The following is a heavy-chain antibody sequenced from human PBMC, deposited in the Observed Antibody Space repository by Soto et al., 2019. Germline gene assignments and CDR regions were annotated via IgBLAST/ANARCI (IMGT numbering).Heavy chain of an antibody. J-gene: IGHJ3*02. CDR2: INPSGGST. Sequence: GASVKVSCKASGYTFTSYYMHWVRQAPGQGLEWMGIINPSGGSTSYAQKFQGRVTMTRDTSTSTVYMELSSLRSEDTAVYYCARAIGRFLERLLLAPENDDAFDIWGQGTMVTVSS. D-gene: IGHD3-3*01. CDR3: ARAIGRFLERLLLAPENDDAFDI. CDR1: GYTFTSYY. V-gene: IGHV1-46*03.